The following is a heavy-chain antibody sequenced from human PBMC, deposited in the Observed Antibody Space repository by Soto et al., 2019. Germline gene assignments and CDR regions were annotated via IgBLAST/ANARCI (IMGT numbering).Heavy chain of an antibody. Sequence: TLSLTCTVSGASITFGGYSWSWIRQTPGKGLEWVGYINHLETTFYNPSFESRPTLSIDRAKNQFSLKLHSMSAADRAVYFCARGGGSDSFDYWGQGILVTVSS. CDR2: INHLETT. D-gene: IGHD1-26*01. CDR3: ARGGGSDSFDY. CDR1: GASITFGGYS. J-gene: IGHJ4*02. V-gene: IGHV4-30-2*01.